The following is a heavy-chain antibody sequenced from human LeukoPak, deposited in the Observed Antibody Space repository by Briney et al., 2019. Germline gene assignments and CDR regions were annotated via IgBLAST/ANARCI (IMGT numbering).Heavy chain of an antibody. J-gene: IGHJ5*02. D-gene: IGHD6-13*01. CDR1: GFTFSSYA. Sequence: PGGSLRLSCAASGFTFSSYAMSWVRQAPGKGLEWVSTFSGSGGNTYYADSVKGRFTISRDNSKNTLYLQMNSLKTEDTAVYYCTTLSSSWPPVIPYSWFDPWGQGTLVTVSS. CDR3: TTLSSSWPPVIPYSWFDP. CDR2: FSGSGGNT. V-gene: IGHV3-23*01.